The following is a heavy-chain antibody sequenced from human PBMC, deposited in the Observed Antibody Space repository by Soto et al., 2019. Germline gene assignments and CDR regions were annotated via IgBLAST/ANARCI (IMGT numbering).Heavy chain of an antibody. Sequence: GGSLRLSCAASGFTFSSYAMSWVRQAPGKGLEWVSAISGSGGSTYYADSVKGRFTISRDNSKNTLYLQMNSLRAEDTAVYYCADSKTGDYAFDIWGQGTMVTVS. J-gene: IGHJ3*02. CDR1: GFTFSSYA. D-gene: IGHD7-27*01. CDR2: ISGSGGST. CDR3: ADSKTGDYAFDI. V-gene: IGHV3-23*01.